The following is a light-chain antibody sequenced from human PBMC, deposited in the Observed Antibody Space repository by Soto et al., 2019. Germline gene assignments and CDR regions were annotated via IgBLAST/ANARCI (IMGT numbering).Light chain of an antibody. J-gene: IGLJ3*02. CDR1: SSNMGSNT. V-gene: IGLV1-44*01. CDR2: SDN. Sequence: QSVLTQPPSASGTPGQRVTISCSGSSSNMGSNTVNWYQQLPGTAPKLLIYSDNQRPSGVPDRFSGSKSGTSASLSITGLQDEDETDYYCAAWDGSLHHILFGRGTQLTVL. CDR3: AAWDGSLHHIL.